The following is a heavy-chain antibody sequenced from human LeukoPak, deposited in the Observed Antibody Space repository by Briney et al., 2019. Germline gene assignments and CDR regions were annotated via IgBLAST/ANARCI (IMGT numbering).Heavy chain of an antibody. J-gene: IGHJ5*02. CDR3: ARSVPRLTTCCGWFDP. V-gene: IGHV1-2*02. Sequence: ASVKVSCKASGYTFTGYYMHWVRQAPGQGLEWMGWINPNSGGTNYAQKFQGRVTMTRDTSISTAYMELSRLRSDDTAVYYCARSVPRLTTCCGWFDPWGQGTLVTVSS. CDR2: INPNSGGT. CDR1: GYTFTGYY. D-gene: IGHD4-11*01.